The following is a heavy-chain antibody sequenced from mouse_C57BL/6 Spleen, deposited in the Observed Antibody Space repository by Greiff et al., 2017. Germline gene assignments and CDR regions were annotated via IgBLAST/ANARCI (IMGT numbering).Heavy chain of an antibody. Sequence: EVQRVESGGGLVKPGGSLKLSCAASGFTFSSYAMSWVRQTPEKRLEWVATISDGGSYTYYPDNVKGRFTISRDNAKNNLYLQMSHLKSEDTAMYYCAREGSSYDYYAMDYWGQGTSVTVSS. J-gene: IGHJ4*01. CDR2: ISDGGSYT. CDR1: GFTFSSYA. CDR3: AREGSSYDYYAMDY. V-gene: IGHV5-4*01. D-gene: IGHD1-1*01.